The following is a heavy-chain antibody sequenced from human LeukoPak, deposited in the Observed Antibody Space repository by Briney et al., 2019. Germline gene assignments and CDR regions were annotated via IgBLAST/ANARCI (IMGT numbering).Heavy chain of an antibody. Sequence: PGGSLRLSCAASGFTFSSYWMSWVRQAPGKGLEWVAVISYDGSNKYYADSVKGRFTISRDNSKNTLYLQMNSLRAEDTAVYYCAKFPHYDFWNGYYYYFDYWGQGTLVTVSS. V-gene: IGHV3-30*18. J-gene: IGHJ4*02. CDR1: GFTFSSYW. CDR3: AKFPHYDFWNGYYYYFDY. CDR2: ISYDGSNK. D-gene: IGHD3-3*01.